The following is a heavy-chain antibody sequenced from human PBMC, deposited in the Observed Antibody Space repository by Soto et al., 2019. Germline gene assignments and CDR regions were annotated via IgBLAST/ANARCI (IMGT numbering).Heavy chain of an antibody. D-gene: IGHD2-2*01. Sequence: GGSLRLSCAASGFTFSSYAMSWVRQAPGKGLEWVSAISGSGGSTYYADSVKGRFTISRDNSKNTLYRQMNSLRAEDTAVYYGAKAANGLVVVPAAIGYWGQGTLVTVSS. CDR3: AKAANGLVVVPAAIGY. J-gene: IGHJ4*02. V-gene: IGHV3-23*01. CDR2: ISGSGGST. CDR1: GFTFSSYA.